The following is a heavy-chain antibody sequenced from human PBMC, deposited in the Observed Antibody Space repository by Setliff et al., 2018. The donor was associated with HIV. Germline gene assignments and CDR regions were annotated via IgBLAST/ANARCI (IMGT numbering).Heavy chain of an antibody. CDR2: MHPNSGAT. CDR1: GYTFTASY. D-gene: IGHD6-19*01. CDR3: ASCMAGHYYYYMDV. V-gene: IGHV1-2*02. J-gene: IGHJ6*03. Sequence: ASVKVSCKTSGYTFTASYLHWVRQAPGQGLQWMGWMHPNSGATKYAQKFRDRVTLTGDTSISTASMELSSLKSDDTAVYYCASCMAGHYYYYMDVWGKGTTVTVSS.